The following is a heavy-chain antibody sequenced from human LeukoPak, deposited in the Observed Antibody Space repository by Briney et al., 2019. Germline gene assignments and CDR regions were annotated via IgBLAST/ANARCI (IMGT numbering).Heavy chain of an antibody. D-gene: IGHD1-26*01. CDR2: INYSGNT. V-gene: IGHV4-59*08. J-gene: IGHJ4*02. Sequence: PSETLSLTCTVSGGSISTYYWSSIRQPPGKGLEWIGYINYSGNTKYNPSLKGRLTISVDTSKNQFSLKLRSVTAADTAVYYCARHSGSNYDFDYWGQGTLVTVSS. CDR3: ARHSGSNYDFDY. CDR1: GGSISTYY.